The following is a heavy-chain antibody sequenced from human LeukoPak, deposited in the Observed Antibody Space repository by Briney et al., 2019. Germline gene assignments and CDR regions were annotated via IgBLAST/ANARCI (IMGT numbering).Heavy chain of an antibody. CDR1: GYTFTTYY. D-gene: IGHD6-13*01. CDR3: ARDGIAAAGLPFDY. J-gene: IGHJ4*02. Sequence: ASVKVSCKASGYTFTTYYMHWVRQAPGQGLEWMGIINPSGGSTSYAQKFQGRVTMTRDTSISTAYMELSRLRSDDTAVYYCARDGIAAAGLPFDYWGQGTLVTVSS. V-gene: IGHV1-46*01. CDR2: INPSGGST.